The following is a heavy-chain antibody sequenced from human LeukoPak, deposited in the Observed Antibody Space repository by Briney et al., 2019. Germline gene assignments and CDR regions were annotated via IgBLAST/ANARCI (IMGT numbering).Heavy chain of an antibody. J-gene: IGHJ4*02. CDR3: AKGASGSYFECFDY. CDR1: GFTFDDYA. Sequence: GRSLRLSCAASGFTFDDYAMHWVRQAPGKGLEWVSGISWNSGSIGYADSVKGRFTISRDNAKNSLYLQMNSLRAEDTALYYCAKGASGSYFECFDYWGQGTLVTVSS. D-gene: IGHD1-26*01. V-gene: IGHV3-9*01. CDR2: ISWNSGSI.